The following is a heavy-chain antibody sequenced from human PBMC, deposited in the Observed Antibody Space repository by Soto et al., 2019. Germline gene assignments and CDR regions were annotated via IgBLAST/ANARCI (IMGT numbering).Heavy chain of an antibody. J-gene: IGHJ4*02. CDR2: IYYTGTT. Sequence: IQQPPGKGLEWIGYIYYTGTTYYSPSLKSRVTISVDRSKNQFSLKLTSVTAADTAVYYCARNYGGGAVPYFDYWGRCSVVTVSS. V-gene: IGHV4-30-2*01. CDR3: ARNYGGGAVPYFDY. D-gene: IGHD4-17*01.